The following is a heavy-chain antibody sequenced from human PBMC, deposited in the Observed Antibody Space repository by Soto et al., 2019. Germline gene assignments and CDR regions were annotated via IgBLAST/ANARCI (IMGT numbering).Heavy chain of an antibody. V-gene: IGHV3-30*18. CDR3: AKDWGLPGDY. D-gene: IGHD3-16*01. Sequence: QVQLVESGGGVVQPGRSLRLSCAASGFTFSSYGMHWVRQAPGKGLEWVAVISYDGSNKYYADSVKGRFTISRDNSKNTLYLQMNRLRAADTAVYYCAKDWGLPGDYWGQGTLVTVSS. J-gene: IGHJ4*02. CDR2: ISYDGSNK. CDR1: GFTFSSYG.